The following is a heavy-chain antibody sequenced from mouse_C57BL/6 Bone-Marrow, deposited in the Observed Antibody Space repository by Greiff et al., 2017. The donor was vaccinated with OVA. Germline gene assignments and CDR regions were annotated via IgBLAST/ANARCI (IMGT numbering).Heavy chain of an antibody. Sequence: EVKLVESGGGLVKPGGSLKLSCAASGFTFSSYAMSWVRQTPEKRLEWVATISDGGSYTYYPDNVKGRFTSSRDNAKNNLYLQRSHLKSEDTAMYYCARDLRGIYYGNYYAMDYWGQGTSVTVSS. CDR1: GFTFSSYA. CDR2: ISDGGSYT. J-gene: IGHJ4*01. D-gene: IGHD2-1*01. CDR3: ARDLRGIYYGNYYAMDY. V-gene: IGHV5-4*01.